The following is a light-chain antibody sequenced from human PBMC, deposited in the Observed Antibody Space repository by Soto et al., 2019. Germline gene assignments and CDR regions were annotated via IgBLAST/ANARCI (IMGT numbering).Light chain of an antibody. J-gene: IGKJ4*01. Sequence: PGERATLSCRASQSVSSSFLAWYQQKPGQAPRPLIYGASSRATGIPDRFSGSGSGTDFTLTISRLEPEDVAVYYCQQYGSSPLTFGGGAKVEIK. CDR1: QSVSSSF. V-gene: IGKV3-20*01. CDR3: QQYGSSPLT. CDR2: GAS.